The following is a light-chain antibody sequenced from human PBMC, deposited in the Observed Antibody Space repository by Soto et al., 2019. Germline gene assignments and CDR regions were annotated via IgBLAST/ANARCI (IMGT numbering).Light chain of an antibody. V-gene: IGKV1-17*03. J-gene: IGKJ5*01. Sequence: DIQMTQSTSAMSASVGDIVASTCRASQGISKYLAWFQQRPGKVPRRLVYAASSLQSGVPSRFSGSGSGTEFTLTISSLQPEDFALYYCQQYAHSTPISFGQGTRLAIK. CDR1: QGISKY. CDR3: QQYAHSTPIS. CDR2: AAS.